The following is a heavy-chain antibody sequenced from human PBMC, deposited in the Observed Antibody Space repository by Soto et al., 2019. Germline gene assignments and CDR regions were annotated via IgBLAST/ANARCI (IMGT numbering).Heavy chain of an antibody. CDR3: ASRPIAAAGTGYI. Sequence: EVQLVESGGGLVKPGGSLRLSCAASGFTFSSYSMNWVRQAPGKGLEWVSSISSSSYIYYADSVKGRFTISRDNAKNSLYLQMNSLRAEDTAVYYCASRPIAAAGTGYIWGQGTMVTVSS. CDR2: ISSSSYI. D-gene: IGHD6-13*01. CDR1: GFTFSSYS. V-gene: IGHV3-21*01. J-gene: IGHJ3*02.